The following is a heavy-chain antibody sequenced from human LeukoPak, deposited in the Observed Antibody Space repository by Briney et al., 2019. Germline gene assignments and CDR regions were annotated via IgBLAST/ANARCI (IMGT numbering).Heavy chain of an antibody. D-gene: IGHD4-17*01. V-gene: IGHV4-59*11. Sequence: SETLSLTCAVSDDSFSSHYWTWVRQPPGKGLEWIGCISYIGSTNYNPSLKSRVTISIDTSKNQFSLKLSSVTAADTAVYYCARDLVTVTKGFDIWGQGTMVSVSS. J-gene: IGHJ3*02. CDR2: ISYIGST. CDR1: DDSFSSHY. CDR3: ARDLVTVTKGFDI.